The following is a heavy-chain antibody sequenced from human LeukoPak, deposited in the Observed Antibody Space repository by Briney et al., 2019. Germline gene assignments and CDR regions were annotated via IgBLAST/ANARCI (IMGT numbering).Heavy chain of an antibody. CDR3: ARRLHARRDPYNPFDS. Sequence: SVKVSCKASGGNFNTYSLSWIRQAPGHGLEWMGGFTTILRTPTYAQKFQDRVKLIADEVTGTVYMDLGGLRSEDTAIYYCARRLHARRDPYNPFDSWGQGTLVTVSA. D-gene: IGHD5-24*01. J-gene: IGHJ4*02. CDR1: GGNFNTYS. CDR2: FTTILRTP. V-gene: IGHV1-69*13.